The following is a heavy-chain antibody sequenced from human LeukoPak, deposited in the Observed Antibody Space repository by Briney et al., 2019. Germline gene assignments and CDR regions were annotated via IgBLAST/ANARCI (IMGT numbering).Heavy chain of an antibody. D-gene: IGHD3-10*01. CDR1: GFTFSSYA. V-gene: IGHV3-23*01. CDR2: ISGSGGST. J-gene: IGHJ5*02. CDR3: AKDRYYYGSGSPLDWFDP. Sequence: GRSLRLSCAASGFTFSSYAMSWVRQAPGKGLEWVSAISGSGGSTYYADSVKGRFTISRDNSRNTLYLQMNSLRAEDTAVYYCAKDRYYYGSGSPLDWFDPWGQGTLVTVSS.